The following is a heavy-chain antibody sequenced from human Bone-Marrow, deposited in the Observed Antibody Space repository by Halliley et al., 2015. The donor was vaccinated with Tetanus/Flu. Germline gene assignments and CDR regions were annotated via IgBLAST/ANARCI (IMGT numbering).Heavy chain of an antibody. CDR3: ARINRDSGNNWFAP. V-gene: IGHV3-23*01. D-gene: IGHD2-15*01. Sequence: SLRLSCGVSGFTFSNFSMTWVRQAPGKGLEWVSSISGSGNKTYYGVSVEGRFTVSRDNSKDTMFLQMNRLTAADTALYFCARINRDSGNNWFAPWGQGTSVIVSS. J-gene: IGHJ5*02. CDR2: ISGSGNKT. CDR1: GFTFSNFS.